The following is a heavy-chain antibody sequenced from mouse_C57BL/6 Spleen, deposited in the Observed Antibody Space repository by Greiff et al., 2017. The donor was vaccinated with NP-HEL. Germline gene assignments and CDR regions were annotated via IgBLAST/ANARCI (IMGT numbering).Heavy chain of an antibody. Sequence: QVHVKQSGAELAKPGASVKLSCKASGYTFTSYWMHWVKQRPGQGLEWIGYINPSSGYTKYNQKFKDKATLTADKSSSTAYMQLSSLTYEDSAVYYCARSLDSSGYNAMDYWGQGTSVTVSS. D-gene: IGHD3-2*02. CDR1: GYTFTSYW. J-gene: IGHJ4*01. CDR2: INPSSGYT. CDR3: ARSLDSSGYNAMDY. V-gene: IGHV1-7*01.